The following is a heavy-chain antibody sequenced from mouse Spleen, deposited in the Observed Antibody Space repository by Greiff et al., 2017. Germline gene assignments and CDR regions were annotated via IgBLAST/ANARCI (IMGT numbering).Heavy chain of an antibody. Sequence: VQLQQPGAELVMPGASVKLSCKASGYTFTSYWMHWVKQRPGQGLEWIGEIDPSDSYTNYNQKFKGKATLTVDKSSSTAYMQLSSLTSEDSAVYYCARSVNYFDYWGQGTTLTVSS. J-gene: IGHJ2*01. D-gene: IGHD1-1*01. CDR1: GYTFTSYW. V-gene: IGHV1-69*01. CDR3: ARSVNYFDY. CDR2: IDPSDSYT.